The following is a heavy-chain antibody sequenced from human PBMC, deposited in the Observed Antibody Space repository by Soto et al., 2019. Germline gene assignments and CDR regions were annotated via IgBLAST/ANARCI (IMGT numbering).Heavy chain of an antibody. CDR3: VRVHPGDGDGYKQYRSDWFDP. D-gene: IGHD5-12*01. V-gene: IGHV3-23*01. Sequence: GGSLRLSCTASGFTFSSYAMSWVRQAPGKGLEWVSAISGSGGNTYYADSVKGRFTISRDNSKNTLYLQMNSLRAEDTAVYYCVRVHPGDGDGYKQYRSDWFDPWGQGTLVTVSS. J-gene: IGHJ5*02. CDR2: ISGSGGNT. CDR1: GFTFSSYA.